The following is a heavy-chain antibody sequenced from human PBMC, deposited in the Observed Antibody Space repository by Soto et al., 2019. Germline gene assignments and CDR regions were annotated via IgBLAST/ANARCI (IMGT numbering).Heavy chain of an antibody. Sequence: SETLSLTCAVYGGSFSGYYWSWIRQPPGKGLEWIGEINHSGGTNYNPSLKSRVTISVDTSKNQFSLKLSSVTAADTAVYYCARGLRGYSYGYYYYGMDVWGQGTTVTVSS. CDR2: INHSGGT. V-gene: IGHV4-34*01. D-gene: IGHD5-18*01. J-gene: IGHJ6*02. CDR3: ARGLRGYSYGYYYYGMDV. CDR1: GGSFSGYY.